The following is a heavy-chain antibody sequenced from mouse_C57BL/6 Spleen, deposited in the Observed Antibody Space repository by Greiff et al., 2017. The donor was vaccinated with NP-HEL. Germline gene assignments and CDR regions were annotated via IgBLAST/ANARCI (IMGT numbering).Heavy chain of an antibody. CDR3: ARGRLSHFDD. CDR1: GFTFSDYG. D-gene: IGHD1-1*01. V-gene: IGHV5-17*01. CDR2: ISSGSSTI. J-gene: IGHJ2*01. Sequence: EVKLVESGGGLVKPGGSLKLSCAASGFTFSDYGMHWVRQAPEKGLEWVAYISSGSSTIYYADTVKGRFTISRDNAKNTLFLQMTSLRAEDTAMYYGARGRLSHFDDWGQGTTLTVSS.